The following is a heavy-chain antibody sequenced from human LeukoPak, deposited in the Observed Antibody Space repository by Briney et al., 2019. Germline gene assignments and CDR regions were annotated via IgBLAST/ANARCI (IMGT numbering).Heavy chain of an antibody. V-gene: IGHV1-46*01. CDR2: INPSGGST. Sequence: ASVKVSCKASGYTFTNYHIHWVRQAPGQGLEWMGIINPSGGSTSNAQKFQGRVTMTRDMSTSTVYMELSRLRSDDTAVYYCALIAVAGPRIDYWGQGTLVTVSS. CDR3: ALIAVAGPRIDY. CDR1: GYTFTNYH. J-gene: IGHJ4*02. D-gene: IGHD6-19*01.